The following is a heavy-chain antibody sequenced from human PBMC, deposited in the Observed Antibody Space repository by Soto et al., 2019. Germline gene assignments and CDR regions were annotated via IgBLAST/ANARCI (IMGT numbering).Heavy chain of an antibody. Sequence: PSETLSLTCTVSGGSISSGGYYWSWIRQHPGKGLEWIGYIYYSGSTYYNPSLKSRVTISVDTSKNQFSLKLSSVTAADTAVYYCARGPYYYDSSGYPYYFDYWGQGTLVTVSS. D-gene: IGHD3-22*01. J-gene: IGHJ4*02. V-gene: IGHV4-31*03. CDR2: IYYSGST. CDR3: ARGPYYYDSSGYPYYFDY. CDR1: GGSISSGGYY.